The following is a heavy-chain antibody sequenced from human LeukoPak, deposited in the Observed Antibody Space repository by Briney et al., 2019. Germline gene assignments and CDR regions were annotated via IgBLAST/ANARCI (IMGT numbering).Heavy chain of an antibody. CDR2: ISAYNGDT. CDR3: ARDYYDSSGYAEYFQH. CDR1: GYTFTNYG. Sequence: ASVKVSCKASGYTFTNYGISWVRQAPGQGLEWMGWISAYNGDTNYAQKLQGRVTMTTDTSTSTAYMELRSLRSDDTAVYYCARDYYDSSGYAEYFQHWGQGTLVTVSS. D-gene: IGHD3-22*01. V-gene: IGHV1-18*01. J-gene: IGHJ1*01.